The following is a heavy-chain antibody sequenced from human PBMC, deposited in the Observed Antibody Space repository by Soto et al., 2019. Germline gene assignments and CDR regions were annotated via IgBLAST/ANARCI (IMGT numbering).Heavy chain of an antibody. J-gene: IGHJ4*02. CDR2: IIPLLDIA. D-gene: IGHD4-17*01. CDR3: AGSNYGEDPIDY. V-gene: IGHV1-69*02. Sequence: QVQLVQSGAEVKKPGSSVKVSCKASGGTFSSYTISWVRLAPGQGLEWMGRIIPLLDIANYAQKFQGRVTITADKSTSTDYLELTSLTSEDTAVYYCAGSNYGEDPIDYWGQGTLVTVSS. CDR1: GGTFSSYT.